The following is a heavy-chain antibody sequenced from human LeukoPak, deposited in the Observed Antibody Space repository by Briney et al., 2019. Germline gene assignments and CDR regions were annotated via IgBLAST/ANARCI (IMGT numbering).Heavy chain of an antibody. V-gene: IGHV4-39*07. CDR1: GGSISSSSYY. J-gene: IGHJ6*03. CDR2: INHSGST. D-gene: IGHD6-19*01. Sequence: PSETLSLTCTVSGGSISSSSYYWGWIRQPPGKGLEWIGEINHSGSTNYNPSLKSRVTISVDTSKNQFSLKLSSVTAADTAVYYCARGSNSSGWYFYYYYYYMDVWGKGTTVTVSS. CDR3: ARGSNSSGWYFYYYYYYMDV.